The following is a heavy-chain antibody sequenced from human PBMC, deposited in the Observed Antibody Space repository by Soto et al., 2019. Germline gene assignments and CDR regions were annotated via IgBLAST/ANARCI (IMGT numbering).Heavy chain of an antibody. CDR2: ISSSSSYI. D-gene: IGHD1-20*01. CDR1: GFTFSSYS. V-gene: IGHV3-21*01. J-gene: IGHJ6*02. CDR3: ARDGISRYYYYGMDV. Sequence: EVQLVESGGGLVKPGGSLRLSCAASGFTFSSYSMNWVRQAPGKGLEWVSSISSSSSYIYYADSVKGRFTISRDNAKNSLYLQMNSLRAEDTAVYYCARDGISRYYYYGMDVWGQGTTVTVSS.